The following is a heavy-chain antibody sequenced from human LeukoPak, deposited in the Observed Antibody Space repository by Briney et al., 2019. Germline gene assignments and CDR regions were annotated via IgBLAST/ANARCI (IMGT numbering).Heavy chain of an antibody. D-gene: IGHD6-6*01. Sequence: SETLSLTCAVYSVSFSGYYWSWIRQSPGKGLEWIGEINHGGGTNCNTSLESRVTMSVDTSKSQFTLKLNSLTAAHTAVYYCAKVYSSSSRDSFDAWGPGTMVMVSS. CDR1: SVSFSGYY. V-gene: IGHV4-34*01. CDR2: INHGGGT. J-gene: IGHJ3*01. CDR3: AKVYSSSSRDSFDA.